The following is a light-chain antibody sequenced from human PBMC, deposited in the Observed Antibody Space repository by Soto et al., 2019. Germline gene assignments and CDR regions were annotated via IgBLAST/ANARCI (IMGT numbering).Light chain of an antibody. CDR2: VAS. CDR1: QDISNS. Sequence: DIQMTQSPSSLSASVGDRVTITCRASQDISNSLVWYQQKPGKVPKLLVYVASTLQSGVPSRFSGSGSGTDFTLTISSLQPEDVATYYCQKYDSAPRTFGGGTKVEIK. J-gene: IGKJ4*01. CDR3: QKYDSAPRT. V-gene: IGKV1-27*01.